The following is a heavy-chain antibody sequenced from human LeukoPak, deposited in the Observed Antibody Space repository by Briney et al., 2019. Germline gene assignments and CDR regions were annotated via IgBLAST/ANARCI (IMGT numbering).Heavy chain of an antibody. CDR2: ISSSSNNI. CDR1: GFTFSSYS. D-gene: IGHD4-23*01. V-gene: IGHV3-21*01. J-gene: IGHJ1*01. Sequence: GGSLRLSCAASGFTFSSYSMDWVRQAPGKGLEWVSSISSSSNNICYADSVKGRFTISRDNGKNSLYLLMNSLRAEDTAVYYCVYGGGYFQHWGQGTLVTVSS. CDR3: VYGGGYFQH.